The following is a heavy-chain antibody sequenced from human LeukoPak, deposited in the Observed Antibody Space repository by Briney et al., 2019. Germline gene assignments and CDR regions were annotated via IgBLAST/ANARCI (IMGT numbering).Heavy chain of an antibody. CDR2: IYYSGST. D-gene: IGHD3-10*01. CDR1: GGSISSSSYY. V-gene: IGHV4-39*07. Sequence: SETLSLTCTVFGGSISSSSYYWGWIRQPPGKGLEWIGSIYYSGSTYYNPSLKSRVTISVDTSKNQFSLKLSSVTAADTAVYYCARDSIGPRGYYYYYGMDVWGQGTTVTVSS. CDR3: ARDSIGPRGYYYYYGMDV. J-gene: IGHJ6*02.